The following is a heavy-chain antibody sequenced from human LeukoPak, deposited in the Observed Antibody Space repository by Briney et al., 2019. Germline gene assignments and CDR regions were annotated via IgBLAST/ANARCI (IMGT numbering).Heavy chain of an antibody. CDR3: ARSSTYYYDSSGHHFDY. CDR1: GTSISNYY. V-gene: IGHV4-59*01. J-gene: IGHJ4*02. D-gene: IGHD3-22*01. CDR2: IYYSGDT. Sequence: SETLSLTCTVSGTSISNYYWSWIRQPPGKGLEWIGYIYYSGDTNYNPSLKSRVTMSVDTSKNQFSLKLSSLTAADTAVYYCARSSTYYYDSSGHHFDYWGQGTLVTVSS.